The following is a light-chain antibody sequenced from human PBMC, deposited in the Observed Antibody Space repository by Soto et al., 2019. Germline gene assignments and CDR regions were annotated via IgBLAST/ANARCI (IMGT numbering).Light chain of an antibody. V-gene: IGKV3-15*01. Sequence: EIVMTQSPATLSVSPGERATLSYRASQSVSNNLAWYQQKPGQAPRLLIYGASTRATGIPARFSGSGSGTEFTLTFSSLQSEDFAVYYCQQYNNWPRTFGQGTKVEIK. CDR3: QQYNNWPRT. J-gene: IGKJ1*01. CDR2: GAS. CDR1: QSVSNN.